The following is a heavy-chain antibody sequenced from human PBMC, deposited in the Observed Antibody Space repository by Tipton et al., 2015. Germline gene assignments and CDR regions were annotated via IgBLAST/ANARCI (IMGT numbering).Heavy chain of an antibody. J-gene: IGHJ1*01. CDR3: TGYFQH. V-gene: IGHV3-30-3*01. Sequence: SLRLSCAVSGFTFSNYWMSWVRQAPGKGLEWVAVISYDGTNKYYADSVKGRFTISRDNSRNTLYLQMNSLRAEDTAVYYCTGYFQHWGQGTLVTVSS. CDR2: ISYDGTNK. CDR1: GFTFSNYW. D-gene: IGHD3-10*01.